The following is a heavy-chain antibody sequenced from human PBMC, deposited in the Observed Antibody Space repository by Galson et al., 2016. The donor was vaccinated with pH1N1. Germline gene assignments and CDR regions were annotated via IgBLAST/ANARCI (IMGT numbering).Heavy chain of an antibody. CDR2: IDPSGGST. D-gene: IGHD3-22*01. CDR1: GYTFTTQY. Sequence: VFCKASGYTFTTQYVNWVRQAPGQGLEWLGVIDPSGGSTTYAQKFQGRVTVTVDTSTSTVYMELSSLRPDDTAMYYCARGGYWVYWGQGTLVTVSS. J-gene: IGHJ4*02. V-gene: IGHV1-46*01. CDR3: ARGGYWVY.